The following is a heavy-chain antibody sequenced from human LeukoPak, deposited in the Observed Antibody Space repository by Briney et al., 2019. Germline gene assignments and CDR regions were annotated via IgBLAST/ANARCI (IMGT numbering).Heavy chain of an antibody. Sequence: SETLSLTCTVSGGSISSYYWSWIRQPPGKGLEWIGEINHSGSTNYNPSLKSRVTISVDTSKNQFSLKLSSVTAADTAVYYCARGHSYCSSTSCTPPTWFDPWGQGTLVTVSS. CDR1: GGSISSYY. CDR2: INHSGST. D-gene: IGHD2-2*01. V-gene: IGHV4-34*01. CDR3: ARGHSYCSSTSCTPPTWFDP. J-gene: IGHJ5*02.